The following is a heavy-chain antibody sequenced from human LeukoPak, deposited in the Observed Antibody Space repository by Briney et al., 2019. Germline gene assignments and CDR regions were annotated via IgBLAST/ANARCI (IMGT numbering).Heavy chain of an antibody. J-gene: IGHJ3*02. CDR2: IYYSGST. Sequence: SETLSLTCTVSGGSISSSSYYWGWIRQPPGKGLEWIGSIYYSGSTYYNPSLKGRVTISVDTSKNQFSLKLSSVTAADTAVYYCARERAHGYSYGYFNAFDIWGQGTMVTVSS. CDR1: GGSISSSSYY. CDR3: ARERAHGYSYGYFNAFDI. D-gene: IGHD5-18*01. V-gene: IGHV4-39*07.